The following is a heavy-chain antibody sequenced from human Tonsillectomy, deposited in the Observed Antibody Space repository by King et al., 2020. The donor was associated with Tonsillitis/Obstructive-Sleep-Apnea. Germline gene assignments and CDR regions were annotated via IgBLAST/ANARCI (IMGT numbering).Heavy chain of an antibody. V-gene: IGHV3-33*01. CDR1: GFTFSSYG. Sequence: VQLVESGGGVVQPGRSLRLSCAASGFTFSSYGMHWVRQAPGKGQEWVAVIWYDGSNKYYADSVKGRFTISRDNSKNTLYLQMNSLRAEDTAVYYCARDGLRFLEWLSPPFDYWGQGTLVTVSS. D-gene: IGHD3-3*01. CDR3: ARDGLRFLEWLSPPFDY. J-gene: IGHJ4*02. CDR2: IWYDGSNK.